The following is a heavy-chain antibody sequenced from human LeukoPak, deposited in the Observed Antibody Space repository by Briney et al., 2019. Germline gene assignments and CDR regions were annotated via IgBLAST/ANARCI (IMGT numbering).Heavy chain of an antibody. CDR3: ARAAVRGLIYWFDP. D-gene: IGHD3-10*01. CDR2: ITSNGGST. Sequence: AGGSLRLSCAASGFTISNYAMHWVRQAPGKGLEDVAAITSNGGSTYYLDSVKGRFTISRDNSKNTLYLQMGSLRADDMAVYYCARAAVRGLIYWFDPWGQGTLVTVSS. J-gene: IGHJ5*02. V-gene: IGHV3-64*02. CDR1: GFTISNYA.